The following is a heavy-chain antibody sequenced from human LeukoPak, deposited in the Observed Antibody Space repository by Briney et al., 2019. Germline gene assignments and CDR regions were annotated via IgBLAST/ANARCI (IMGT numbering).Heavy chain of an antibody. CDR1: GFTFSSYG. Sequence: GGSLTLTCAASGFTFSSYGMHWVRQAPGKGLEWVAFITYDGSNKYYADYVRGRFTISRDNSKNTLYLQMNSLRAEDTAVYYCAKDQYYSGHDILTYGAFDIWGQGTMVTVSS. CDR3: AKDQYYSGHDILTYGAFDI. D-gene: IGHD3-9*01. CDR2: ITYDGSNK. V-gene: IGHV3-30*02. J-gene: IGHJ3*02.